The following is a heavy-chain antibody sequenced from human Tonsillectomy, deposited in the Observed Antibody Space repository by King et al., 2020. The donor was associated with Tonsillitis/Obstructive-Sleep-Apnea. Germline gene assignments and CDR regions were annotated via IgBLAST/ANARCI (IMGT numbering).Heavy chain of an antibody. CDR3: AKGLVYSGSGPFDAFDI. Sequence: GQLVESGGGLVQPGGSLRLSCAASGFTFSSYAMSWVRQAPGKGLEWVSAISGSGGSTYYADSVKGRFTISRANSKNTLYLQMNSLRAEDTAVYYCAKGLVYSGSGPFDAFDIWGQGTMVTVSS. V-gene: IGHV3-23*04. CDR1: GFTFSSYA. J-gene: IGHJ3*02. D-gene: IGHD5-12*01. CDR2: ISGSGGST.